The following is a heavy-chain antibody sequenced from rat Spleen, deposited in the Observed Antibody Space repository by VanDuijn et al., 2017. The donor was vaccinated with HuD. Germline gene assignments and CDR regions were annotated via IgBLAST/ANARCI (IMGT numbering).Heavy chain of an antibody. V-gene: IGHV5-29*01. J-gene: IGHJ2*01. D-gene: IGHD1-11*01. CDR3: STRDGGYPH. CDR1: GFTFSDYY. CDR2: ISYDGHTT. Sequence: EVQLVESDGGLVQPGRSLKLSCAASGFTFSDYYMAWVRQAPTKGLEWVATISYDGHTTYYRDSVKGRFTISRDNAQSTLYLQMDSLRSEDTATYYCSTRDGGYPHWGQGVMVTVSS.